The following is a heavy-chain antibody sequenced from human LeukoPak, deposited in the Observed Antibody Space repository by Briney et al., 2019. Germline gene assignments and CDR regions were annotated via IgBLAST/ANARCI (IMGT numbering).Heavy chain of an antibody. V-gene: IGHV3-30*03. J-gene: IGHJ4*02. D-gene: IGHD1-26*01. CDR2: ISSDGSNK. CDR3: ARAPLWGSVGASYFDY. Sequence: GGSLRLSCAAAGFTFSNYGMHWVRQAPGKGLEWVAVISSDGSNKYYADSVKGRFTVSRDNSKTTLYLQMNSLRAEDTAVYYCARAPLWGSVGASYFDYWGQGTLVTVSS. CDR1: GFTFSNYG.